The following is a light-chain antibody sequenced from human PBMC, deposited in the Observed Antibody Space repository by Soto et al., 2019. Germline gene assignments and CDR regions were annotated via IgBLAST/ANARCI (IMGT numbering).Light chain of an antibody. CDR2: DVN. J-gene: IGLJ2*01. Sequence: QSALTQPASVSGSLGQSITISCIGTSSDVGGYPWVSWYQQHPGKAPKLLIRDVNFRPSGVSIRFSGSKSGNTASLTISGLQPEDEADYYCSSFASPHSVVFGGGTKLTVL. CDR3: SSFASPHSVV. V-gene: IGLV2-14*03. CDR1: SSDVGGYPW.